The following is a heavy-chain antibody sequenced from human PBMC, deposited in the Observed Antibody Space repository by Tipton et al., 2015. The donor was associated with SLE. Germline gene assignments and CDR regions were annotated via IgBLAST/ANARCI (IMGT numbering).Heavy chain of an antibody. CDR2: VYYSGNT. CDR1: GGSVYTSSYY. J-gene: IGHJ5*02. D-gene: IGHD3-3*01. CDR3: ARHRITIFGVVIPNWFDP. V-gene: IGHV4-39*01. Sequence: SLTCTVSGGSVYTSSYYWGWVRQPPGKGLEWIGSVYYSGNTYSNPSLKSRVTISVDTSNNQFSLKLRSVTAADTAVYYCARHRITIFGVVIPNWFDPWGQGTLVTVSS.